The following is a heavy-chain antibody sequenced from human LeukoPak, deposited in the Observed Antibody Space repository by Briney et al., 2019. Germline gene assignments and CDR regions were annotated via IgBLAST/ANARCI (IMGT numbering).Heavy chain of an antibody. CDR3: AREGSYSQKFDH. CDR2: ISSGSDYI. D-gene: IGHD1-26*01. J-gene: IGHJ5*02. Sequence: GGSLRLSRAASGFTFNRYSMNWVRQAPGKGLEWVSSISSGSDYIYYADSVKGRFTISRDNAKNSLYLQMNSLRAEDTAVYFCAREGSYSQKFDHWGQGTQVTVSS. V-gene: IGHV3-21*01. CDR1: GFTFNRYS.